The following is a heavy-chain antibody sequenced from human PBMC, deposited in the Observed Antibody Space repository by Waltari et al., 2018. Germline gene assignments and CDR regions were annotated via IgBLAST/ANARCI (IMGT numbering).Heavy chain of an antibody. CDR2: IYYSGST. D-gene: IGHD6-19*01. CDR1: GGSVSSGSYY. J-gene: IGHJ4*02. Sequence: QVQLQESGPGLVKPSETLSLTCTVSGGSVSSGSYYWSWIRQPPGKGLECIGYIYYSGSTNYNPSLKSRVTISVDTSKNQCSLNLRSVTAADTAVYYCARAYNNGFRPRSRLDSWGQGIQVTVSS. CDR3: ARAYNNGFRPRSRLDS. V-gene: IGHV4-61*01.